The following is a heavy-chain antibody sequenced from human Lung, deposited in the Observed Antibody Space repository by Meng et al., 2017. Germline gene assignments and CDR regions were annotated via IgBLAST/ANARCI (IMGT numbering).Heavy chain of an antibody. Sequence: VRLLELGEGVLIPLVSLCLSFVCLGWSFGDYYWSWLRQPPGKGLELIGENNHSGSINYNPSLESRATIAVDTSQNNLSLKLSSVTAADSAVYYGARGPTTMAHDFDYWGQGTLVTVSS. J-gene: IGHJ4*02. CDR1: WSFGDYY. CDR3: ARGPTTMAHDFDY. D-gene: IGHD4-11*01. V-gene: IGHV4-34*01. CDR2: NNHSGSI.